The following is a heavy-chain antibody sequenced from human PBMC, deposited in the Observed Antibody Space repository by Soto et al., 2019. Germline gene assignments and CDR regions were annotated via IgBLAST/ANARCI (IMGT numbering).Heavy chain of an antibody. CDR1: GGTFSSYA. CDR2: IIPIFGTA. D-gene: IGHD6-13*01. CDR3: ASGPIQQLASFSWFDP. V-gene: IGHV1-69*01. J-gene: IGHJ5*02. Sequence: QVQLVQTGAEVKKPGSSVKVSCKASGGTFSSYAISWVRQAPGQGLEWMGGIIPIFGTANYAQKFQGRVTITADESTSTAYMELSSLRSEDTAVYYCASGPIQQLASFSWFDPWGQGTLVTVSS.